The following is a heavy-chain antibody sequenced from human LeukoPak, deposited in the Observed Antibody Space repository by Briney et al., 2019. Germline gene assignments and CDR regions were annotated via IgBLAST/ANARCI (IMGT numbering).Heavy chain of an antibody. V-gene: IGHV4-59*01. CDR3: ARLTVTTPEYYFDY. CDR1: GGSISSYY. J-gene: IGHJ4*02. D-gene: IGHD4-17*01. CDR2: ISKSGST. Sequence: PSETLSLTCTVSGGSISSYYWSWIRQPPGKGLEWIGYISKSGSTNYNPSLKSRVTISLDTSKNHHSLKLSSVTAADTAMYYCARLTVTTPEYYFDYWGQGTLVTVSS.